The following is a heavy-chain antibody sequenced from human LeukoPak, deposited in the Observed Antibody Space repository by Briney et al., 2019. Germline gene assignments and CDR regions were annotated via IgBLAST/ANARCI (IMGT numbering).Heavy chain of an antibody. CDR1: GYTFTTYY. Sequence: ASVKVSCKASGYTFTTYYMHWVRQAPGQGLEWMGIIDPSGGGTNYAQKFQGRVTMARDTSTSTVYMELSSLRSEDTAVYYCASLGSGSSRIIDFDYWGQGTLVTVSS. D-gene: IGHD3-10*01. CDR3: ASLGSGSSRIIDFDY. J-gene: IGHJ4*02. V-gene: IGHV1-46*01. CDR2: IDPSGGGT.